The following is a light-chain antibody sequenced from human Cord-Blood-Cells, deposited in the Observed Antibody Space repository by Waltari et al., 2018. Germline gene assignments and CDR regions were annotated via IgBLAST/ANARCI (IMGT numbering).Light chain of an antibody. V-gene: IGLV2-14*01. CDR2: DVS. Sequence: QSALTQPASVSGSPGQSVTISCTGTTSDVGGYNSVPCYQQHPGKAPKRMIYDVSKRPSGVSNRFSGSKSGNTASLTISGLQAEDEADYYCSSYTSSSTLVFGGGTKLTVL. CDR3: SSYTSSSTLV. J-gene: IGLJ3*02. CDR1: TSDVGGYNS.